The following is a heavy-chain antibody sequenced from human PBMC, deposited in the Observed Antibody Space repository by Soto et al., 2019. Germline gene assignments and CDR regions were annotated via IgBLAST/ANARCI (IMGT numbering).Heavy chain of an antibody. CDR2: ISKSDYT. CDR3: AREDSIIIPAVSDF. V-gene: IGHV3-21*01. J-gene: IGHJ4*02. Sequence: GGSLRVCYTVSWVACVDYGINWVRQAPGKGLEWVSSISKSDYTYYSDSVKGRFTISRDNAKNSVSLQMNTLRVEDTAVYYCAREDSIIIPAVSDFWGQGTLVTVSS. D-gene: IGHD2-2*01. CDR1: WVACVDYG.